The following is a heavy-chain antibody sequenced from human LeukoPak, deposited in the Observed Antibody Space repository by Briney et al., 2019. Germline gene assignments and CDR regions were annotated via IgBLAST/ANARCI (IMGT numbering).Heavy chain of an antibody. D-gene: IGHD3-22*01. V-gene: IGHV3-43*02. J-gene: IGHJ4*02. Sequence: QPGGSLRLSCAASGFTFDDYAMHWVRQAPGKGLEWVSLISGDGGSTYYADSVKGRFTISRDNSKNSLYLQMNSLRTEDTALYYCAKDESNFDSSGHFDYWGQGTLDTVSS. CDR2: ISGDGGST. CDR1: GFTFDDYA. CDR3: AKDESNFDSSGHFDY.